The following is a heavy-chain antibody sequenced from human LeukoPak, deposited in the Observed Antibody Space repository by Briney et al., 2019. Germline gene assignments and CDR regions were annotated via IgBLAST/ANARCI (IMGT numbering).Heavy chain of an antibody. D-gene: IGHD6-19*01. J-gene: IGHJ4*02. V-gene: IGHV4-38-2*02. CDR1: GYSISSGYY. CDR2: IYHSGST. Sequence: SETLSLTXTVSGYSISSGYYWGWIRQPPGKGLERIGSIYHSGSTYYNPSLKSRVTISVDTSKNQFSLKLSSVTAADTAVYYCARDPEYSSGYYWGQGTLVTVSS. CDR3: ARDPEYSSGYY.